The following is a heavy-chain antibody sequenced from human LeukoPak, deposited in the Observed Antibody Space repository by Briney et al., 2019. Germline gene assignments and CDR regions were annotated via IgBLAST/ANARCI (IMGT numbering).Heavy chain of an antibody. CDR1: GGSISSYY. D-gene: IGHD3-9*01. J-gene: IGHJ6*03. V-gene: IGHV4-59*01. CDR2: IYYSGST. Sequence: SETLSLTCTVSGGSISSYYRSWIRQPPGKGLEWIGYIYYSGSTNYNPSLKSRVTISVDTSKNQFSLKLSSVTAADTAVYYCARGPTYYDILTGSYYYMDVWGKGTTVTISS. CDR3: ARGPTYYDILTGSYYYMDV.